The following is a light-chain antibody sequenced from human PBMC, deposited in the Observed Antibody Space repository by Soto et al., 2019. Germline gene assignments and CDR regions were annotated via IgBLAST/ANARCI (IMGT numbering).Light chain of an antibody. CDR3: CSLTTSHTYV. J-gene: IGLJ1*01. CDR2: HVT. Sequence: QSALTQPASMSGSPGQSSTISCTRTNSDICYYDYVSWYQQHPGKAPNLMIYHVTYRPSGVSNRYSGSKSGNSASLTISGLQADDEADYYCCSLTTSHTYVFGSGTKVTVL. V-gene: IGLV2-14*03. CDR1: NSDICYYDY.